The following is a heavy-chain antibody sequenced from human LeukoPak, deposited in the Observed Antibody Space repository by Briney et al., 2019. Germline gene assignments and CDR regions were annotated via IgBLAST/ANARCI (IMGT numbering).Heavy chain of an antibody. J-gene: IGHJ4*02. CDR1: GFTFSSYS. D-gene: IGHD1-26*01. Sequence: TGGSLRLSCAASGFTFSSYSMNWVRQAPGKGREWVSSISSSNSYIYYADSVKGRFTISRDNAKNSLYLQMNSLRAEDTAVYYCASLSGSYAFFWGQGTLVTVSS. CDR3: ASLSGSYAFF. CDR2: ISSSNSYI. V-gene: IGHV3-21*01.